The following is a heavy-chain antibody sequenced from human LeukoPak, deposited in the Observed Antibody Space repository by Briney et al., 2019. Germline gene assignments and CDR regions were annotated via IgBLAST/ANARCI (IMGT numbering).Heavy chain of an antibody. J-gene: IGHJ4*02. V-gene: IGHV1-2*02. CDR1: GGTFSSYA. D-gene: IGHD6-13*01. Sequence: ASVKVSCKASGGTFSSYAISWVRQAPGQGLEWMGWINPNSGGTNYAQKFQGRVTMTRDTSISTAYMELSRLRSDDTAVYYCARDYLGSSSSWYRWGQGTLVTVSS. CDR2: INPNSGGT. CDR3: ARDYLGSSSSWYR.